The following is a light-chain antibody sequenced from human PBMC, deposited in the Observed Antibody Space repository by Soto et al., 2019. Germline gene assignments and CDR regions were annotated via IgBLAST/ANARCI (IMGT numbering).Light chain of an antibody. Sequence: EIVLTQSPATLSLSPGERAALSCGASQSVSSNYLAWYQQKPGLAPRLLIYDASRRATGIPDRFSGSGSGTDFTLTISSLQFEDFAVYYCQQYNNWPRTFGQGTKVDIK. CDR3: QQYNNWPRT. V-gene: IGKV3D-20*01. J-gene: IGKJ1*01. CDR1: QSVSSNY. CDR2: DAS.